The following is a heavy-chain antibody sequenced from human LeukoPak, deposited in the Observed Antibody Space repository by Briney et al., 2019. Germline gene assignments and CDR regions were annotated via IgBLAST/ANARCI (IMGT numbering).Heavy chain of an antibody. J-gene: IGHJ4*02. CDR3: ARAFFPGGSRYGRFDF. CDR2: ISSNSSYR. D-gene: IGHD2-15*01. Sequence: GGSLRLSCAASGFTFSDYYMSWIRQAPGKGLEWVSYISSNSSYRNYADSVKGRFTISIDDAKHSLYLQMNSLRAEDAAVYDCARAFFPGGSRYGRFDFWGQGTLVTVSS. CDR1: GFTFSDYY. V-gene: IGHV3-11*06.